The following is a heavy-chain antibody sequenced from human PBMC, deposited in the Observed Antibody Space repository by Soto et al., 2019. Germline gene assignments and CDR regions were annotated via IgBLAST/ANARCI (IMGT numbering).Heavy chain of an antibody. D-gene: IGHD3-9*01. J-gene: IGHJ3*02. Sequence: QVQLQESGPGLVTPSETLSLTCRVSGGSVGTVAYYWSWIRQPPGKGLEWIGYTLYSGSPNYNPSLQSLQSRVTISVDTSRNQFSLRLTSVTAADTALYYCARHDYYHRTFDIWGQGTLVTVSS. CDR1: GGSVGTVAYY. V-gene: IGHV4-61*08. CDR2: TLYSGSP. CDR3: ARHDYYHRTFDI.